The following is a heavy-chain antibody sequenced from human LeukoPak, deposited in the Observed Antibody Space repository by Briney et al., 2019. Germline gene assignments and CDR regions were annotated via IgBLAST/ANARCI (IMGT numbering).Heavy chain of an antibody. Sequence: PGGSLRLSCAASGFTFSSYEMNWVRQAPGKGLEWVSYISSSGSTIYYADSVKGRFTISRDNAKNSLYLRMNSLGVEDTALYYCARRAPSHDFDDWGQGTLVTVSS. CDR3: ARRAPSHDFDD. CDR2: ISSSGSTI. J-gene: IGHJ4*02. CDR1: GFTFSSYE. V-gene: IGHV3-48*03.